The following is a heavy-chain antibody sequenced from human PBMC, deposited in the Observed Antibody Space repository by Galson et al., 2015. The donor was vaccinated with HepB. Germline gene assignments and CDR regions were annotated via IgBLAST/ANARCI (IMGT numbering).Heavy chain of an antibody. V-gene: IGHV1-46*01. J-gene: IGHJ6*02. CDR3: ARERASYDFWSGHYGMDV. CDR1: GYTFTSYY. Sequence: SVKVSCKASGYTFTSYYLHWVRQAPGQGLEWMGIINPSGGSTSYAQKFQGRVTMTRDTSTSTVYMELSSLRSEDTAVYYCARERASYDFWSGHYGMDVWGQGTTVTVSS. D-gene: IGHD3-3*01. CDR2: INPSGGST.